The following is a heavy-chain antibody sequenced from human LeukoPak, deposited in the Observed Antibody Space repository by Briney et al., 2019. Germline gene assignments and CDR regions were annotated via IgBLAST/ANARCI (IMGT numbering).Heavy chain of an antibody. CDR1: GYTFTGYY. V-gene: IGHV1-2*02. CDR2: INPNSGGT. D-gene: IGHD2-2*01. CDR3: ARESNPGLVPAATTYYFDY. Sequence: ASVKVSCKASGYTFTGYYMHWVRQAPGQGLEWMGWINPNSGGTNYAQKFQGRVTMTRDTSISTAYMELSRLRSDDTAVYYCARESNPGLVPAATTYYFDYWGQGTLVTVSS. J-gene: IGHJ4*02.